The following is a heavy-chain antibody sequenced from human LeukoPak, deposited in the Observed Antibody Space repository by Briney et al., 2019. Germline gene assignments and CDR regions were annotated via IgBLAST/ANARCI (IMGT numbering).Heavy chain of an antibody. D-gene: IGHD1-14*01. Sequence: RSSETLSLACTVSGGSISSYYWSWIRQPPGKGLEWIGYIYYSGSTNYNPSLKSRVTISVDTSKNQFSLKLSSVTAADTAVYYCARDNPNDGVDYWGQGTLVTVSS. V-gene: IGHV4-59*01. J-gene: IGHJ4*02. CDR2: IYYSGST. CDR3: ARDNPNDGVDY. CDR1: GGSISSYY.